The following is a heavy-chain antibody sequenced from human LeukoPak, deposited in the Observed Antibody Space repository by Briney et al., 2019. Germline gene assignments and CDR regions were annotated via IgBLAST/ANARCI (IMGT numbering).Heavy chain of an antibody. D-gene: IGHD3-3*01. CDR2: ISSSSSYI. Sequence: GGSLRLSRAASGFTFSSYSMNWVRQAPGKGLECVSSISSSSSYIYYADSVKGRFTISRDNAKNSLYLQMNSLRAEDTAVYYCAREHYDFWSGYYVGWFDPWGQGTLVTVSS. V-gene: IGHV3-21*01. J-gene: IGHJ5*02. CDR1: GFTFSSYS. CDR3: AREHYDFWSGYYVGWFDP.